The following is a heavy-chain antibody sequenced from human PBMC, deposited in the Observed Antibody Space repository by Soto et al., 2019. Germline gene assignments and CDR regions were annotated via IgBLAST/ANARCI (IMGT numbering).Heavy chain of an antibody. Sequence: QVQLQESGPGLVKPSQTLSLTCTVSGGSISSGGYYWSWIRQHPGKGLEWIGYIYYSGSTYYNPSLKSRVTISVDTSKNQFSLKLSSVTAADTAVYYCARGTAMAINFGRRFYWYFDLWGRGTLVTVSS. CDR1: GGSISSGGYY. CDR2: IYYSGST. J-gene: IGHJ2*01. V-gene: IGHV4-31*03. CDR3: ARGTAMAINFGRRFYWYFDL. D-gene: IGHD5-18*01.